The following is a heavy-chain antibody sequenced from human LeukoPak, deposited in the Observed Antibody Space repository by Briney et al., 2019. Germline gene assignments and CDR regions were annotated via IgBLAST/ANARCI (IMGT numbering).Heavy chain of an antibody. CDR1: GYTFTSYG. V-gene: IGHV1-2*02. CDR2: INPSSGGT. D-gene: IGHD3-10*01. CDR3: ARGGYYGSAYDY. J-gene: IGHJ4*02. Sequence: ASVKVSCKASGYTFTSYGISWVRQAPGQGLEWMGWINPSSGGTNYAQKFQGRVTMTRDTSISTAYMELSRLRSDDTAVYYCARGGYYGSAYDYWGQGTLVTVSS.